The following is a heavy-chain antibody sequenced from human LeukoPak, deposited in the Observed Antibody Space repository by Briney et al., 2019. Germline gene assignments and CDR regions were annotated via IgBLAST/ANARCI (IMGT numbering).Heavy chain of an antibody. CDR2: IYHTGST. CDR3: ATLEAYYYDSSGSYYEGDWFDP. Sequence: TSETLSLTCTVSGYSISNGYYWGWIRQPPGKGLEWIGSIYHTGSTYYTPSLKSRVTISVDTSKNQFSLRLTSVTAADTAVYYCATLEAYYYDSSGSYYEGDWFDPWGQGTLVTVSS. V-gene: IGHV4-38-2*02. J-gene: IGHJ5*02. CDR1: GYSISNGYY. D-gene: IGHD3-22*01.